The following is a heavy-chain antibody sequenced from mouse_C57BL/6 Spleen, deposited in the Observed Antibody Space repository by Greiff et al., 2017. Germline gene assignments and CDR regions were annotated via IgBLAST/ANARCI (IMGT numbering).Heavy chain of an antibody. V-gene: IGHV1-22*01. CDR3: AKEKLNWYYFDY. Sequence: EVKLQQSGPELVKPGASVKMSCKASGYTFTDYNMHWVKQSHGKSLEWIGYINPNNGGTSYNQKFKGKATLTVNKSSSTAYMELRSLTSEDSAVYYCAKEKLNWYYFDYWGQGTTLTVSS. D-gene: IGHD4-1*01. CDR2: INPNNGGT. CDR1: GYTFTDYN. J-gene: IGHJ2*01.